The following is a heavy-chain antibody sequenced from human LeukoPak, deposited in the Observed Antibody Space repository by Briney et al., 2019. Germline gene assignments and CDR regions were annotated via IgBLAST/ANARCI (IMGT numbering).Heavy chain of an antibody. V-gene: IGHV3-7*01. CDR3: RKGHYDDSA. CDR1: GFTFSSYT. CDR2: IKPDVYEK. J-gene: IGHJ5*02. Sequence: GGSLRLSCAVSGFTFSSYTLNWVRQAPGKGPEWVANIKPDVYEKYYVDSVKGRFTISRENTKNLLYLQMNSLSAEDTAVYYCRKGHYDDSAWDQGTLVTVSS. D-gene: IGHD4-17*01.